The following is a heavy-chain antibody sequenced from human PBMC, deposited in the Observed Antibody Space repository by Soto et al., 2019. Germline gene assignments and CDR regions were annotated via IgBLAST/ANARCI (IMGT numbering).Heavy chain of an antibody. CDR2: ISSSGSTI. CDR3: ARDPLAVVPAAMGTYGMDV. J-gene: IGHJ6*02. V-gene: IGHV3-48*03. Sequence: PGGSLRLSCAASGFTFSSYEMNWVRQAPGKGLEWVSYISSSGSTIYYADSVKGRFTISRDNAKNSLYLQMNSLRAEDTAVYYCARDPLAVVPAAMGTYGMDVWGQGTTVTVSS. CDR1: GFTFSSYE. D-gene: IGHD2-2*01.